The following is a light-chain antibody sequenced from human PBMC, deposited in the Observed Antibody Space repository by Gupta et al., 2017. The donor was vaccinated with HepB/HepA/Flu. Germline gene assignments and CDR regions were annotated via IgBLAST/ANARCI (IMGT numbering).Light chain of an antibody. V-gene: IGLV3-1*01. CDR1: KLGDKY. CDR2: QVT. J-gene: IGLJ2*01. Sequence: SYEFTQPPSVSVSPGQTASITCHGDKLGDKYTSWYQQKPGQSPVLIIYQVTKRPSGIPDRFSGSNSGNTATLTICGIQAKDEADYYCQAYAINSTYVFGGGTKLTVL. CDR3: QAYAINSTYV.